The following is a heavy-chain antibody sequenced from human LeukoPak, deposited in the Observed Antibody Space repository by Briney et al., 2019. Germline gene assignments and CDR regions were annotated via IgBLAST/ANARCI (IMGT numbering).Heavy chain of an antibody. D-gene: IGHD3-22*01. CDR2: IKSKTDGGTT. CDR1: GFTFSNAW. J-gene: IGHJ4*02. CDR3: TTALTYYYDGSGYFPADY. Sequence: GGSLRLSCAASGFTFSNAWMSWVRQAPGKGLEWVGRIKSKTDGGTTDYAAPVKGRFTISRDDSKNTLYLQMNSLKTEDTAVYYCTTALTYYYDGSGYFPADYWGQGTLVTVSS. V-gene: IGHV3-15*01.